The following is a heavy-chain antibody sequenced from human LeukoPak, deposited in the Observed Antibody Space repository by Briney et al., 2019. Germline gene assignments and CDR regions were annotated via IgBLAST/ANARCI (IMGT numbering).Heavy chain of an antibody. Sequence: PSETLSLTCAVYGGSFSGYYWSWIRQPPGKGLEWIGEISHSGSTNYNPSLKSRVTISVDTSKNQFSLKLSSVTAADTAVYYCTRVYSGSYAYWGQGTLVTVSS. V-gene: IGHV4-34*01. D-gene: IGHD1-26*01. CDR1: GGSFSGYY. CDR2: ISHSGST. J-gene: IGHJ4*02. CDR3: TRVYSGSYAY.